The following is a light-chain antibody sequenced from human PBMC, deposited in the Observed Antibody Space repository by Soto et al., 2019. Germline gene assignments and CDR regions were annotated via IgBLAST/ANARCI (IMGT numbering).Light chain of an antibody. J-gene: IGLJ1*01. V-gene: IGLV2-14*01. Sequence: QSVLAQPASVSGSPGQSTTISCTGTSSDVGGYDYVSWYQLHPGKAPKLMVFEVSNRPSGVSYCFSGSKSGNTASLTISGLQAEDEADYFCSSYSISTAYLFGTGTKV. CDR1: SSDVGGYDY. CDR2: EVS. CDR3: SSYSISTAYL.